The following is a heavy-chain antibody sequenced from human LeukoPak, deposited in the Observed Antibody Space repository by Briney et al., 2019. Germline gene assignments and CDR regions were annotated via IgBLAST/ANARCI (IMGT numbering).Heavy chain of an antibody. V-gene: IGHV3-69-1*01. CDR2: IGGDGIA. D-gene: IGHD3-16*01. Sequence: GESLKLSCVALGFTFTDHPMNWVRQAPGKGVEWISYIGGDGIAFYADSVKGRFTASKDDARKSMYLQMNSLRVEDTAVYYCAKDRANWAIDDWGQGTQVTVSS. J-gene: IGHJ4*02. CDR1: GFTFTDHP. CDR3: AKDRANWAIDD.